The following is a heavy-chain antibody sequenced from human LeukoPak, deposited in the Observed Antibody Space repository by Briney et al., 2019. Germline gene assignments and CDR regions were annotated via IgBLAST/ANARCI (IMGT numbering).Heavy chain of an antibody. J-gene: IGHJ3*01. CDR3: ARAGYYGDDAFDL. CDR1: GFIIGSYW. D-gene: IGHD2/OR15-2a*01. CDR2: IRQDGSEK. Sequence: QPGGSLRLSCVASGFIIGSYWMSWVRQAPGKGLEWVANIRQDGSEKYYVDSVKGRLTISRDNAKNSLYLRMNNLTAADTAIYYCARAGYYGDDAFDLWGQGTRVTVSS. V-gene: IGHV3-7*01.